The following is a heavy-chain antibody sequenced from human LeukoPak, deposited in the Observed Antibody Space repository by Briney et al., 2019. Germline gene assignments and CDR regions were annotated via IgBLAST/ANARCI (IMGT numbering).Heavy chain of an antibody. Sequence: PGESLRLSCAASGFTVSSNYMSWVRQAPGKGLEWVSVIYSGGSRYYADSVKGRFTISRDNSKNTLYLQMNSLRAEDTAVYYCARELVGATRGFDYWGQGTLVTVSS. D-gene: IGHD1-26*01. V-gene: IGHV3-66*01. CDR2: IYSGGSR. CDR3: ARELVGATRGFDY. CDR1: GFTVSSNY. J-gene: IGHJ4*02.